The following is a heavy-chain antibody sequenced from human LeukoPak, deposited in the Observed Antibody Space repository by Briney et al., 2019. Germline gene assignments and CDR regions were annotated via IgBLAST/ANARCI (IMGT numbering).Heavy chain of an antibody. D-gene: IGHD2-2*01. J-gene: IGHJ6*03. CDR3: AEAAGYCSSTSCLNYMDV. V-gene: IGHV3-9*01. CDR1: GFTFDDYA. Sequence: GGSLRLSCAASGFTFDDYAMHWVRQAPGKGLEWVSGISWNSGSIGYADSVKGRFTISRDNAKNSLYLQMNSLRAEDTALYYCAEAAGYCSSTSCLNYMDVWGKGTTVTVSS. CDR2: ISWNSGSI.